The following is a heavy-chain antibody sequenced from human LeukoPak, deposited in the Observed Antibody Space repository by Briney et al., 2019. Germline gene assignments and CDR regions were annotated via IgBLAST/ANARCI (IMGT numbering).Heavy chain of an antibody. J-gene: IGHJ6*03. V-gene: IGHV4-34*01. CDR1: CGSFSDYY. CDR3: ARVGYSYVINDWSRTGLGAYPTKYHYHMDV. CDR2: ISPSGST. Sequence: KPSETLSLTYAVYCGSFSDYYWSWIRQPPGKGLECIGEISPSGSTNYRPSLKSRVTMSVDTSKNQFSLKLSSVTAADTAVYFCARVGYSYVINDWSRTGLGAYPTKYHYHMDVWDKGTTVTVSS. D-gene: IGHD5-18*01.